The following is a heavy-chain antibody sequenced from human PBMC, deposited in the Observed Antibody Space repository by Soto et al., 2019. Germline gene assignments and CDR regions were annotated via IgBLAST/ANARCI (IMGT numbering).Heavy chain of an antibody. V-gene: IGHV4-31*03. CDR1: GRSVSSGGYY. D-gene: IGHD3-22*01. CDR2: IYHIGSP. Sequence: QVQLQESGPGLVKPSQTLFLTCTVSGRSVSSGGYYWTWIRQHPGRGLEWIGYIYHIGSPYYNPSLESRVTISLDTSKNQFSLNLTSVTAADTAIYYCVRDRAMDSSGHWFDTWGQGTLVSVSS. CDR3: VRDRAMDSSGHWFDT. J-gene: IGHJ5*02.